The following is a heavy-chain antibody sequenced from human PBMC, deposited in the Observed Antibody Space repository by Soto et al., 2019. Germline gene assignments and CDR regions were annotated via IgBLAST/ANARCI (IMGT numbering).Heavy chain of an antibody. Sequence: GGSLRLSCAASGFTFSNYAMSWVRHAPGKGLEWVSAISGSGARTYYADSVRGRFTISRDNSKNTLYLQMNSMRAEDTAVYYCAKDGGGAPIFGVVNNWFDPWGQGTLVTVSS. J-gene: IGHJ5*02. CDR3: AKDGGGAPIFGVVNNWFDP. CDR2: ISGSGART. D-gene: IGHD3-3*01. CDR1: GFTFSNYA. V-gene: IGHV3-23*01.